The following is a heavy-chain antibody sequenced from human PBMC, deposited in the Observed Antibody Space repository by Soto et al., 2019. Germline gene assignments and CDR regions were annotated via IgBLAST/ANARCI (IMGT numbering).Heavy chain of an antibody. V-gene: IGHV4-30-4*01. CDR1: GGSISSGDYY. CDR3: ARHEGSLMGSHDYYYGMDV. J-gene: IGHJ6*02. D-gene: IGHD2-8*01. CDR2: IYYRGST. Sequence: QVQLQESGPGLVKPSQTLSLTCTVSGGSISSGDYYWSWIRQPPGKGLEWIGYIYYRGSTYYNPSLKSRVTISVDTSKNQFSLKLSSVTAADTAVYYCARHEGSLMGSHDYYYGMDVWGQGTTVTVSS.